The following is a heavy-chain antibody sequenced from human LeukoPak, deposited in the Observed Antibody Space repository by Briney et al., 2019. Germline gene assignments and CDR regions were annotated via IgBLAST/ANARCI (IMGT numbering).Heavy chain of an antibody. D-gene: IGHD2-2*01. V-gene: IGHV4-59*01. CDR2: IYIGGGT. J-gene: IGHJ4*02. CDR3: ARGHSNCSPTSRYFPSDY. CDR1: GASISTYY. Sequence: PSETLSLTCTVSGASISTYYWSWIRQPPGKGLEWIGYIYIGGGTNYNPSLKSRVTISVDTSKNQFSLRLTSVTAADTAVYYCARGHSNCSPTSRYFPSDYWGQGTLVTVSS.